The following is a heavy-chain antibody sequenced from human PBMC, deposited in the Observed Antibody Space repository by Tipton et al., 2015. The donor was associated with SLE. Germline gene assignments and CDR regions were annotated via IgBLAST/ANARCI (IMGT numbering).Heavy chain of an antibody. CDR1: GASTSSGRYY. J-gene: IGHJ4*02. CDR2: IYYTGST. CDR3: AREDVGYCDGGSCPYYFDY. D-gene: IGHD2-15*01. V-gene: IGHV4-39*07. Sequence: TLSLTCTVSGASTSSGRYYWVWIRQSPGGGLEWIGSIYYTGSTYYSPSLKSRVTISVDTSKNLFSLKLRSVTAADTAIYFCAREDVGYCDGGSCPYYFDYWGRGTLVTVSS.